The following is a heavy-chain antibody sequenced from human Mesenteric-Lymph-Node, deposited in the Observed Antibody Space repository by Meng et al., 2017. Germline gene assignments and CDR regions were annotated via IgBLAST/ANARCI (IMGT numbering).Heavy chain of an antibody. J-gene: IGHJ4*02. Sequence: QVQLGESGGGVVQPGRSLRLSLAASGFTFGSNGMHWVRQAPGKGLEWVALIWYHGRDQSYADSVKGRFTISRDNSRNTLYLQMNSLRVEDTAVYYCARIYGYTVDYWGQGTLVTVSS. CDR1: GFTFGSNG. V-gene: IGHV3-33*08. D-gene: IGHD5-24*01. CDR2: IWYHGRDQ. CDR3: ARIYGYTVDY.